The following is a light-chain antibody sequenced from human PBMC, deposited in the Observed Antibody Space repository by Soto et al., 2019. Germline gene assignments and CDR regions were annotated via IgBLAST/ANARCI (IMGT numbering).Light chain of an antibody. CDR2: KVS. CDR3: MQYTHWPHT. CDR1: HGLVYSNGNTF. J-gene: IGKJ2*01. V-gene: IGKV2-30*01. Sequence: DVVLTQSPVSLPVTLGQPASITCRSSHGLVYSNGNTFLSWFFQRPGESPRRLIYKVSNRDSGVPVRFSGSVSGTDFTLQITRVVAEDVGVYYCMQYTHWPHTFGQGTKLEIK.